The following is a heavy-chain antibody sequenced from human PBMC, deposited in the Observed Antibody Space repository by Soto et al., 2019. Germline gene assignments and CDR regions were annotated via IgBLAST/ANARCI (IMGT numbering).Heavy chain of an antibody. CDR2: IYPGDSDT. CDR1: GYSFTSYW. Sequence: GESLKISCKGSGYSFTSYWIGWVRQMPGKGLEWMGIIYPGDSDTRYSPSFQGQVTISADKSISTAYLQWSSLKASDTAMYYCARAYYYDSGGYYYLSFWGQGTLVTVSS. D-gene: IGHD3-22*01. CDR3: ARAYYYDSGGYYYLSF. J-gene: IGHJ1*01. V-gene: IGHV5-51*01.